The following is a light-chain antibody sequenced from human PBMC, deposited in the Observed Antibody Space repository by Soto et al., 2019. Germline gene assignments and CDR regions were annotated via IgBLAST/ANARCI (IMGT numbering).Light chain of an antibody. Sequence: EIVLTQSPGTLSLSPGERATLSCRASQSVSSSYLAWYQQKPGQAPRLLIYGASSRATGIPDRFSGSGSGTEFPLTISRLEPEDFAVYYCQQYGSSPRITFGQGTRLEIK. CDR2: GAS. CDR1: QSVSSSY. CDR3: QQYGSSPRIT. V-gene: IGKV3-20*01. J-gene: IGKJ5*01.